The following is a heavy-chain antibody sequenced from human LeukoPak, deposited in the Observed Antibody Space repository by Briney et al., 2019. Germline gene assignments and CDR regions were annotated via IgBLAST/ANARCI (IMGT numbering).Heavy chain of an antibody. D-gene: IGHD2-15*01. J-gene: IGHJ3*01. V-gene: IGHV1-46*01. CDR1: GYTFTNYY. CDR3: ARGYCSGGGCSVLDAFDG. Sequence: ASVKVSCKTSGYTFTNYYIHWVRLAPGQGLEWMGKVNPSGGSTSYPQKFQGRVTMTRDTSTTTVYMELSTLRSEDTAIYYCARGYCSGGGCSVLDAFDGWGQGAMVTVSS. CDR2: VNPSGGST.